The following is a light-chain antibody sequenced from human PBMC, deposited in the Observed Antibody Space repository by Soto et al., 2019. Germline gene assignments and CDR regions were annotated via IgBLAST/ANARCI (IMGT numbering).Light chain of an antibody. CDR1: QTIDSW. CDR3: QLYHFYSGT. CDR2: KAS. V-gene: IGKV1-5*03. Sequence: IQMTQSPSTLSASVGDRVTITCRASQTIDSWLAWYQQRPGKPPNLLIYKASTLASGVPSRFSGSGSGTEFTLTINSLQPDDFATYYCQLYHFYSGTFGQ. J-gene: IGKJ1*01.